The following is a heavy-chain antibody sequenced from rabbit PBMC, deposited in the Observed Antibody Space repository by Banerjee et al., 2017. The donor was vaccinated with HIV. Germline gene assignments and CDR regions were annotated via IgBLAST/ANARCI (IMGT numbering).Heavy chain of an antibody. D-gene: IGHD6-1*01. CDR2: IYTGSGET. CDR3: ARDTGYAVYGYPM. Sequence: QQQLEESGGGLVKPGGTLTLTCKASGLDLSSSYWIWWVRQAPGKGLEWIACIYTGSGETRYASWVNGRFTISRSSSLNTVDLKMTSLTVADTATYFCARDTGYAVYGYPMWGQGTLVTVS. J-gene: IGHJ4*01. CDR1: GLDLSSSYW. V-gene: IGHV1S43*01.